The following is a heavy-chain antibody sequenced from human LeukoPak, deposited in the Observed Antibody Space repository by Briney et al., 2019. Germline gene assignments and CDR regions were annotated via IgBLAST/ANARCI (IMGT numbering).Heavy chain of an antibody. CDR2: IKSKTDGGTT. J-gene: IGHJ6*02. D-gene: IGHD3-3*01. CDR1: GFTFSNAW. Sequence: PGGSLRLSCAASGFTFSNAWMSWVRQAPGKGLEWVSRIKSKTDGGTTDYAAPVKGRFTISRDDSKNTLYLQMNSLKTEDTAVYYCTTDYGLYGMDVWGQGTTVTVSS. CDR3: TTDYGLYGMDV. V-gene: IGHV3-15*01.